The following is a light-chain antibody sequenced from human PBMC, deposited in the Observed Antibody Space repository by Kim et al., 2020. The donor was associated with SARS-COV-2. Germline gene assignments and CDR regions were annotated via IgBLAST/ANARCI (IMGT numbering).Light chain of an antibody. CDR3: YSAADNIWV. CDR1: VLAKKY. CDR2: KDS. Sequence: SYELTQPSSVSVSPGQTARMTCSGDVLAKKYARWFQQKPGQAPVLVIYKDSERPSGIPERFSGSSSGTTVTLTISGAQVEDEADYYCYSAADNIWVFGGGTQLTVL. J-gene: IGLJ3*02. V-gene: IGLV3-27*01.